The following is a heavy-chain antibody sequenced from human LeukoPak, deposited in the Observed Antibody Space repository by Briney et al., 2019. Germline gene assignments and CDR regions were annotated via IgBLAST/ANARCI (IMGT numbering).Heavy chain of an antibody. J-gene: IGHJ5*02. V-gene: IGHV4-34*01. CDR2: INARGDT. CDR1: GWSFNDYY. Sequence: SETLSLTCAVYGWSFNDYYWNWVRQPPGKGLEWIGEINARGDTNYNPSLKSRVTISVDSSKNQFSLTLTSMIAADTAIYYCARGQEPAARGYNWFDPWSQGTLVTVSS. D-gene: IGHD2-2*01. CDR3: ARGQEPAARGYNWFDP.